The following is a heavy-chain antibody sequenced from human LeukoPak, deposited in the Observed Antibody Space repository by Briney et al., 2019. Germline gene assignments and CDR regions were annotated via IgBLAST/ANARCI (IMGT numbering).Heavy chain of an antibody. V-gene: IGHV3-30*04. J-gene: IGHJ1*01. CDR3: ARDRYVRDYYGSGSYPYAEYFQH. Sequence: GGSLRLSCAASGFTFSSYAMHWVRQAQGKGLEWEAVISYDGSNKYYANSVKGRFTISRDNSKNTLYLQMNSLRAEDTAVYYCARDRYVRDYYGSGSYPYAEYFQHWGQGTLVTVSS. D-gene: IGHD3-10*01. CDR2: ISYDGSNK. CDR1: GFTFSSYA.